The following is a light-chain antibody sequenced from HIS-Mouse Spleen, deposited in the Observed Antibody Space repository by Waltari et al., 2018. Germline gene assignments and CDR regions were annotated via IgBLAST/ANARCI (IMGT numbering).Light chain of an antibody. CDR1: SSDGGVYNS. CDR3: SSYTSSSTYV. Sequence: QSALTQPASVSGSPGQSITISCTGTSSDGGVYNSGSWYQQHPGKAPKLMIYEVSNRPSGVSNRFSGSKSGNTASLTISGLQAEDEADYYCSSYTSSSTYVFGTGTKVTVL. CDR2: EVS. J-gene: IGLJ1*01. V-gene: IGLV2-14*01.